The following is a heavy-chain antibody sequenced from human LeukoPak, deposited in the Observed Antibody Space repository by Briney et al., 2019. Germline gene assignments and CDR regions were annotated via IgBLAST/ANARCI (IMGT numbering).Heavy chain of an antibody. V-gene: IGHV3-7*04. CDR1: GFTLSIYW. CDR3: TRGPGMVGAPDFDY. J-gene: IGHJ4*02. Sequence: PGGSLRLSCAASGFTLSIYWMSWVRQAPGKGLEWVANIKQDGSESHYVDSVKGRFTISRDNAKNSVSLQMNSLRAEDTAVYYCTRGPGMVGAPDFDYGGEGPLVTVS. CDR2: IKQDGSES. D-gene: IGHD1-26*01.